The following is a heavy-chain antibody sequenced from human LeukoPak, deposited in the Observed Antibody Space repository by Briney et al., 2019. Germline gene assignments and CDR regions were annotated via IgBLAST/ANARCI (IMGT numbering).Heavy chain of an antibody. V-gene: IGHV3-53*01. J-gene: IGHJ4*02. CDR1: GFTVNNNY. D-gene: IGHD5-18*01. CDR3: ARDPVGLDTAAYDY. CDR2: LYSGGST. Sequence: GGSLRLSCAASGFTVNNNYMTWVRQAPGKGLEWVSPLYSGGSTNFADSVKGRFSIPRDNSKNTLYLQMNSLRAEDTAVYYCARDPVGLDTAAYDYWGQGTLVTVSS.